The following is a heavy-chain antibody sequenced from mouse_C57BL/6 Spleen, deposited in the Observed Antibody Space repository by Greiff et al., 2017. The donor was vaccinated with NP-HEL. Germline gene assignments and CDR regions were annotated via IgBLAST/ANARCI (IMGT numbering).Heavy chain of an antibody. Sequence: QVHVKQSGTELVKPGASVKLSCKASGYTFTSYWMHWVKQRPGQGLEWIGNINPSNGGTNYNEKFKSKATLTVDKSSSTAYMQLSSLQSEDSAGYYWAREYYGSSYAWFAYWGQGTLVTVSA. V-gene: IGHV1-53*01. CDR1: GYTFTSYW. J-gene: IGHJ3*01. D-gene: IGHD1-1*01. CDR3: AREYYGSSYAWFAY. CDR2: INPSNGGT.